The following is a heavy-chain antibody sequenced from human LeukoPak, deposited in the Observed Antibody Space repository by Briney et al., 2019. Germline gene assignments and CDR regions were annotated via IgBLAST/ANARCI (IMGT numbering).Heavy chain of an antibody. Sequence: SETLSLTCTVSGYSISSGYYWGWIRQSPGKGLEWIGSIYHSGSTHYNPSLKSRVTISLDKSKNQFSLNLSSVAAADTAVYYCARTSSKWDHTYDYWGQGTLVTVSS. V-gene: IGHV4-38-2*02. CDR2: IYHSGST. D-gene: IGHD1-26*01. CDR3: ARTSSKWDHTYDY. J-gene: IGHJ4*02. CDR1: GYSISSGYY.